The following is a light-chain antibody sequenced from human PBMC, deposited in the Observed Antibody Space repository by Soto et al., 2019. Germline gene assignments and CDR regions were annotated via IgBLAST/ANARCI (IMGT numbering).Light chain of an antibody. J-gene: IGLJ1*01. CDR1: SNDVGGYNY. Sequence: QSVLTQPPSASGSPGQSVTISCTGTSNDVGGYNYVSWFQQHPGKAPKLMIYEVNKRPSGVPDRFSGSKSGNTASLTVSGLQAEDEADYYCSSYAGSNKVFGTGTKVTVL. CDR3: SSYAGSNKV. CDR2: EVN. V-gene: IGLV2-8*01.